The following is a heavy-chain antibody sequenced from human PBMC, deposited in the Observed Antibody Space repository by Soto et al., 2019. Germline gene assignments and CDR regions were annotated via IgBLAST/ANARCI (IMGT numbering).Heavy chain of an antibody. J-gene: IGHJ6*02. CDR2: INPNSGGT. Sequence: ASVKVSCKASGYTFTGYYMHCVRQAPGQGLEWMGWINPNSGGTNYAQKFQGRVTMTRDTSISTAYMELSRLRSDDTAVYYCARDGAYDFWSGYSLGMDVWGQGTTVTVSS. CDR1: GYTFTGYY. CDR3: ARDGAYDFWSGYSLGMDV. D-gene: IGHD3-3*01. V-gene: IGHV1-2*02.